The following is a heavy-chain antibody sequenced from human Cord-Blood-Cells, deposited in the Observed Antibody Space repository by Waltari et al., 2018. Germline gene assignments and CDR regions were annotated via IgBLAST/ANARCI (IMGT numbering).Heavy chain of an antibody. D-gene: IGHD3-22*01. J-gene: IGHJ4*02. V-gene: IGHV4-39*01. CDR2: IYYSGST. Sequence: QLQLQESGPGLVKPSETLSRTCTDSGGSISSSSYYWGWIRQPPGKGLEWIGSIYYSGSTYYNPSLKSRVTISVDTSKNQFSLKLSSVTAADTAVYYCARNRYYYDSSGYYIDYWGQGTLVTVSS. CDR3: ARNRYYYDSSGYYIDY. CDR1: GGSISSSSYY.